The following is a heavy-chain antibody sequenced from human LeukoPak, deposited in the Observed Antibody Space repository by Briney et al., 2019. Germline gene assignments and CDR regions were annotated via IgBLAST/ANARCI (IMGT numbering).Heavy chain of an antibody. Sequence: GGSLRLSCAASGFTFSSYSMNWVRQAPGKGLEWVSSISSSSSDIYYADSVKGRFTISRDNAKNSLYLQMNSLRGEDTAVYYCARVGPEYYSGCKYGICYYYGMDVWGQGTTVTVSS. J-gene: IGHJ6*02. CDR1: GFTFSSYS. D-gene: IGHD5-12*01. V-gene: IGHV3-21*01. CDR2: ISSSSSDI. CDR3: ARVGPEYYSGCKYGICYYYGMDV.